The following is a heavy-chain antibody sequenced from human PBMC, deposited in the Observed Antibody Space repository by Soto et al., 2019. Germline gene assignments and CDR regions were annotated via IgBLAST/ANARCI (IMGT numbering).Heavy chain of an antibody. J-gene: IGHJ5*02. Sequence: SETLSLTCTVSGGSISSYYWSWIRQPPGKGLEWIGYIYYSGSTNYNPSLKSRVTISVDTSKNQFSLKLSSVTAADTAVYYCARAAHSSSWYRWWFDPWGQGTLVTVAS. V-gene: IGHV4-59*01. CDR2: IYYSGST. CDR1: GGSISSYY. D-gene: IGHD6-13*01. CDR3: ARAAHSSSWYRWWFDP.